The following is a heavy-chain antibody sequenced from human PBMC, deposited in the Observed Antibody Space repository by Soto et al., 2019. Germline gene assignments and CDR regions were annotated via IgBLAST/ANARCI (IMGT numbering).Heavy chain of an antibody. J-gene: IGHJ6*02. CDR2: IIPIFGTA. CDR3: GRDRAMDTYYYYGMDV. CDR1: GGTFSSYA. Sequence: SVKVSCKASGGTFSSYAISWVRQAPGQGLEWMGGIIPIFGTANYAQKFQGRVTITADESTSTAYMELSSLRSEDTAVYYCGRDRAMDTYYYYGMDVWGQGTTVTVSS. D-gene: IGHD5-18*01. V-gene: IGHV1-69*13.